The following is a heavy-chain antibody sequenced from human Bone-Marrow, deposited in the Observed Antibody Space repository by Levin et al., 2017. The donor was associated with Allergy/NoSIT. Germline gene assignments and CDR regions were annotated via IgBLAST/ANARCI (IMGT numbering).Heavy chain of an antibody. J-gene: IGHJ4*02. Sequence: SETLSLTCAVYGGSFSGYYWSWIRQPPGKGLEWIGEINHSGSTNYNPSLKSRVTISVDTSKNQFSLKLSSVTAADTAVYYCELRQAYCSGGSCSRYFDYWGQGTLVTVSS. D-gene: IGHD2-15*01. CDR2: INHSGST. V-gene: IGHV4-34*01. CDR3: ELRQAYCSGGSCSRYFDY. CDR1: GGSFSGYY.